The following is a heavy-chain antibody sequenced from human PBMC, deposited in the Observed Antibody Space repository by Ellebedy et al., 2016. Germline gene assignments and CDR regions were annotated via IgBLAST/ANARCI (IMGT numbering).Heavy chain of an antibody. CDR2: VNTFSGNT. CDR1: GYTFTTFS. D-gene: IGHD3-10*01. CDR3: AKTSGWGYGEY. V-gene: IGHV1-18*04. Sequence: ASVKVSCXASGYTFTTFSITWVRQVPGQGLEWMGFVNTFSGNTKFAQKFQGRVSMTTDSSTHTAYMDLRSLRSDDTAMYYCAKTSGWGYGEYWGQGTLVTVSS. J-gene: IGHJ4*02.